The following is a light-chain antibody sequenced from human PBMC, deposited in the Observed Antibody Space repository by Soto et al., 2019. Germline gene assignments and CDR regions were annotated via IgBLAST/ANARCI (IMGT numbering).Light chain of an antibody. CDR3: SSYSSSSALDVI. J-gene: IGLJ2*01. V-gene: IGLV2-14*01. Sequence: QSALAQPASVSGSPGQSITISCAGTNRDVGGYNYVSWYQQYPGKAPKLIIYEVTYRPSGVSNRFSGSKSGNTASLTISGLQAEDEADYYCSSYSSSSALDVIFGGGTKGPS. CDR1: NRDVGGYNY. CDR2: EVT.